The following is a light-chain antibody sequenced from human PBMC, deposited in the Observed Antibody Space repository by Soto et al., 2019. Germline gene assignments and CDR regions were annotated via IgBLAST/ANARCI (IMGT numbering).Light chain of an antibody. CDR1: SSDIGAHTY. J-gene: IGLJ2*01. Sequence: QSVLPQPASVSGSPGQSITISCTGTSSDIGAHTYVSWFQQHPGKVPKVIIYNVSTRPSGISDRFSGSKSGNTASLTISGLQAEGEADYYCSSYAGGFVVFGGGTKLTVL. CDR2: NVS. V-gene: IGLV2-14*01. CDR3: SSYAGGFVV.